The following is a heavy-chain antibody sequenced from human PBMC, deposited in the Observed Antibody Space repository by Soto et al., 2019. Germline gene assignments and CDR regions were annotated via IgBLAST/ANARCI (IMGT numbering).Heavy chain of an antibody. V-gene: IGHV4-39*01. CDR1: GGSINSAYY. CDR2: IYYSGST. CDR3: ASQYRSGSYLGLEF. J-gene: IGHJ4*02. Sequence: SETLSLTCAVSGGSINSAYYWGWIRQPPGKGLEWIGSIYYSGSTSYNPSLKSRVTISADTSKNQFSLNLNSVTAADTAVYYCASQYRSGSYLGLEFLGLGILV. D-gene: IGHD3-22*01.